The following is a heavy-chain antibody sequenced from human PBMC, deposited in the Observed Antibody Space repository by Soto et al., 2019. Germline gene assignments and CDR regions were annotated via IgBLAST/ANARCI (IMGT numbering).Heavy chain of an antibody. V-gene: IGHV4-34*01. Sequence: SATLSLTCAVSGGSFSGYYWSWIRQPPGKGLEWIGEINHSGSTNYNPSLKSRVTISVDTSKNQFSLKLSSVTAADTAVYYCAKGLEMATITPYYYYGMDVWGQGTTVTVSS. J-gene: IGHJ6*02. CDR3: AKGLEMATITPYYYYGMDV. CDR1: GGSFSGYY. CDR2: INHSGST. D-gene: IGHD5-12*01.